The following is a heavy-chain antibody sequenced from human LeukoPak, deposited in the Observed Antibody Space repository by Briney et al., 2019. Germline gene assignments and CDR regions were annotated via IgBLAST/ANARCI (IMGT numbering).Heavy chain of an antibody. V-gene: IGHV4-59*01. CDR1: GGSISSYY. Sequence: PSETVSLTCTVSGGSISSYYWSWIRQPPGKGLEWIGYIYYSGSTNYNPSLKSRVTISVDTSKNQFSLNLSSVTAADTAVYYCAREGYLPYYFDYWGQGTLVTVSS. CDR2: IYYSGST. CDR3: AREGYLPYYFDY. D-gene: IGHD6-13*01. J-gene: IGHJ4*02.